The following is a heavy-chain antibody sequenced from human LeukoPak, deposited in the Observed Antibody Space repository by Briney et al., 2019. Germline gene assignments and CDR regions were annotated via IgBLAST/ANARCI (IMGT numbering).Heavy chain of an antibody. V-gene: IGHV3-53*01. D-gene: IGHD3-22*01. Sequence: GGSLRLSCEASPFIFSGHWLNWVRQAPGKGLEWVSILYSGGSTYYADSVKGRFTISRDNSKNTLYLQMDSLRAEDTAVYYCARDPPSDSSGYTFDYWGQGTPVTVSS. CDR1: PFIFSGHW. CDR3: ARDPPSDSSGYTFDY. J-gene: IGHJ4*02. CDR2: LYSGGST.